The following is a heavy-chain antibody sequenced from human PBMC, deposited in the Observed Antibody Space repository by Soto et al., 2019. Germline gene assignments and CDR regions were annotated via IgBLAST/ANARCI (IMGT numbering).Heavy chain of an antibody. CDR2: TYYRSKWYN. J-gene: IGHJ4*02. CDR3: ARGTIFGVAPIV. D-gene: IGHD3-3*01. V-gene: IGHV6-1*01. Sequence: PSQTLSLTCAISGDSVSSNSAAWNWIRQSPSRGLEWLGRTYYRSKWYNDYAVSVKSRITINPDTSKNQFSLKLSSVTAADTAVYYCARGTIFGVAPIVWGQGTLVTVSS. CDR1: GDSVSSNSAA.